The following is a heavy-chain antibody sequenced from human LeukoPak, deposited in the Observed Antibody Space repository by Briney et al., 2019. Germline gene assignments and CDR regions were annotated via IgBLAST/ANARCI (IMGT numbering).Heavy chain of an antibody. J-gene: IGHJ2*01. V-gene: IGHV3-11*04. CDR3: ARTGDGYTQNWYFDL. Sequence: PGGSLRLSCAASGFTFSDYYMSWIRQAPGTGLEWVSYISSSGSTIYYADSVKGRFTISRDNAKNSLYPQMNSLRAEDTAVYYCARTGDGYTQNWYFDLWGRGTLVTVSS. CDR1: GFTFSDYY. D-gene: IGHD5-24*01. CDR2: ISSSGSTI.